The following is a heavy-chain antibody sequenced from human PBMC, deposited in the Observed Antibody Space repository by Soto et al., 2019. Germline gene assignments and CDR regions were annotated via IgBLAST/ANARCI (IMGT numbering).Heavy chain of an antibody. CDR1: GFSFSSNS. CDR2: ISSSSRGT. CDR3: AVDDCRNGFYS. J-gene: IGHJ4*02. V-gene: IGHV3-48*02. Sequence: GGSLRLSCAASGFSFSSNSMNWVRQAQGKGLGWLSYISSSSRGTYYADSVKGRFTMSRDNAKNSLFLEMNSLRDEDRVVYYCAVDDCRNGFYSWGQGTLVTVSS. D-gene: IGHD3-3*01.